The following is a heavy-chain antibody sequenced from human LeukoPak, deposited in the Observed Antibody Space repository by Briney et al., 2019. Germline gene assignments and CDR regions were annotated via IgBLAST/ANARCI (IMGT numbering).Heavy chain of an antibody. CDR3: ARVITMVRGVILPVSGFDY. V-gene: IGHV1-18*01. J-gene: IGHJ4*02. CDR2: INTYNGNT. D-gene: IGHD3-10*01. CDR1: GYSFTSYG. Sequence: VASVKVSCKASGYSFTSYGISWVRQAPGQGLEWMGWINTYNGNTNCAQNVQGRVTMTTDTATSTAYMELRSLRSDDTAVYFCARVITMVRGVILPVSGFDYWGQGTLVTVSS.